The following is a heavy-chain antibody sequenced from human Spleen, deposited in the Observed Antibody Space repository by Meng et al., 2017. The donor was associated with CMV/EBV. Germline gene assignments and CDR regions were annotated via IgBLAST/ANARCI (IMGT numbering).Heavy chain of an antibody. V-gene: IGHV3-30*02. CDR3: ARVSHDFWSAYLDH. D-gene: IGHD3-3*01. CDR1: GFIFSRYG. J-gene: IGHJ4*02. Sequence: GGSLRLSCAASGFIFSRYGMHWVRQAPGKGLEWVAFIQYDGSNKDYVDSVKGRFTISRDNSKNTLYLQMKSLRAEDTAVYYCARVSHDFWSAYLDHWGQGTLVTVSS. CDR2: IQYDGSNK.